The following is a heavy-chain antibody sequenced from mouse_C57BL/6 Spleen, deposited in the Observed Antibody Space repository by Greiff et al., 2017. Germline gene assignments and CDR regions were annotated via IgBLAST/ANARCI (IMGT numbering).Heavy chain of an antibody. CDR1: GFTFSDYY. Sequence: EVMLVESGGGLVQPGGSLKLSCAASGFTFSDYYMYWVRQTPEKRLEWVAYISNGGGSTYYPDTVKGRFTISRDNAKNTLYLQMSRLKSEDTAMYYCARHENVVEGYFDVWGTGTTVTVSS. CDR2: ISNGGGST. J-gene: IGHJ1*03. D-gene: IGHD1-1*01. CDR3: ARHENVVEGYFDV. V-gene: IGHV5-12*01.